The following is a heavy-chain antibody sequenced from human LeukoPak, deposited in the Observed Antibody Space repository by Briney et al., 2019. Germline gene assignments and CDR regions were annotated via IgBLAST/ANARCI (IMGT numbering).Heavy chain of an antibody. Sequence: SLRLSCAASGFTFDDYAMHWVRQAPGKGLEWVSGISWNSGSIGYADSVKGRFTISRDNAKNSLYLQMNSLRAEDMALYYCAKAYSYGYGGSYFDYWGQGTLVTVSS. D-gene: IGHD5-18*01. V-gene: IGHV3-9*03. J-gene: IGHJ4*02. CDR3: AKAYSYGYGGSYFDY. CDR1: GFTFDDYA. CDR2: ISWNSGSI.